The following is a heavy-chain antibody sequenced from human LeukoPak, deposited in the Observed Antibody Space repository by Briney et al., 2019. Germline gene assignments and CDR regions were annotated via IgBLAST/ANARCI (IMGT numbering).Heavy chain of an antibody. V-gene: IGHV1-46*01. CDR2: INPSGGST. D-gene: IGHD2-2*01. CDR1: GYTFTSFY. CDR3: ARDRGSSTSYYYMDV. Sequence: GASVKVSCKASGYTFTSFYMHWVRQAPGQGLEWMGIINPSGGSTSYAQKFQGRVTMTRDTSTSTVYMELSSLRSEDTAVYYCARDRGSSTSYYYMDVWGKGTTVTISS. J-gene: IGHJ6*03.